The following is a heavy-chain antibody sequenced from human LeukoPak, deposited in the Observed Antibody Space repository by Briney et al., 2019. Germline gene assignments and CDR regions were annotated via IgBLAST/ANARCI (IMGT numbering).Heavy chain of an antibody. CDR1: GYTFTSYA. Sequence: ASVKVSCKASGYTFTSYAMHWVRQAPGQRLEWMGWINAGNGNTKYSQEFQGRVTITRDTSASTAYMELSSLRSDDTAVYYCARMTSRRDMDVWGKGITVTVSS. CDR2: INAGNGNT. V-gene: IGHV1-3*01. CDR3: ARMTSRRDMDV. J-gene: IGHJ6*03.